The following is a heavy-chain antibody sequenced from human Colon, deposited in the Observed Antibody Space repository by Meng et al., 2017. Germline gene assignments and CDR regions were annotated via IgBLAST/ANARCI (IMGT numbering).Heavy chain of an antibody. CDR1: GGTFSSYA. CDR2: IIPIFGTA. Sequence: QVRLVHSGAGVKKPGSSGKVSCHASGGTFSSYAISWVRQAPGQGLEWMGGIIPIFGTANYAQKFQGRVTITADKSTSTAYMELSSLRSEDTAVYYCARGSGRRWYFDLWGRGTLVTVSS. J-gene: IGHJ2*01. D-gene: IGHD3-10*01. CDR3: ARGSGRRWYFDL. V-gene: IGHV1-69*06.